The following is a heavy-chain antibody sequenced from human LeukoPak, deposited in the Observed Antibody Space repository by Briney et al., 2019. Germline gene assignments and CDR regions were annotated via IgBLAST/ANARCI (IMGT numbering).Heavy chain of an antibody. CDR3: AKEVRGDAFDI. J-gene: IGHJ3*02. V-gene: IGHV3-21*01. D-gene: IGHD3-16*01. CDR2: ISSSSSNI. Sequence: GGSLRLSCAASGFTFSSYSMNWVRQAPGKGLEWVSSISSSSSNIYYADSVKGRFTISRDNTKNTLFLQMNSLRAEDTAVYYCAKEVRGDAFDIWGQGTMVTVSS. CDR1: GFTFSSYS.